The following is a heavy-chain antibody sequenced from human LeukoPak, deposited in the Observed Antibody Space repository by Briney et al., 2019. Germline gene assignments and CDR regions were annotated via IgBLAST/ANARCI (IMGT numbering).Heavy chain of an antibody. CDR1: GFIFSDYY. Sequence: GGSLRLSCAASGFIFSDYYMSWIRQAPGRGLEWVSYITNSRSIKYYVDSVKGRFTISRDNAKNSVYLQMNSLRAEDTAVYYCARGPMLWLAPIDYWGQGTLLTVPS. CDR3: ARGPMLWLAPIDY. J-gene: IGHJ4*02. CDR2: ITNSRSIK. V-gene: IGHV3-11*04. D-gene: IGHD6-19*01.